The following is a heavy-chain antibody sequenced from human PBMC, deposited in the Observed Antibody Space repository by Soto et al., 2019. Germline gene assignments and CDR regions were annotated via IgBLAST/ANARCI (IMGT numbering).Heavy chain of an antibody. CDR1: GGSISGYF. CDR2: IYNSGNT. V-gene: IGHV4-59*01. J-gene: IGHJ4*02. CDR3: AAPPRY. Sequence: QVQLQESGPGLVKPSETLSLTCTVSGGSISGYFWSWIRQPPGKGLEWIGNIYNSGNTNYNPSLLSRVTISVDTSTNQVSLKLTSVTAADAAVSYCAAPPRYWGQGILVTVSS. D-gene: IGHD6-6*01.